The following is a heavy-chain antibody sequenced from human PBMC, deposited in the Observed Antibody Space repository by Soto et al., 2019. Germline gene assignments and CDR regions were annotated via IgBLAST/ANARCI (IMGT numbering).Heavy chain of an antibody. Sequence: ETLSLTCTVSGGSISSSSHYWGWIRQPPGKGLEWIGNIFYSGSTYYNPSLKSRVTISVDTSQNQFSLKLSSVSAADTAVYSCARSSYRYVHFDEWSQGTLVTVSS. D-gene: IGHD3-10*02. CDR2: IFYSGST. CDR3: ARSSYRYVHFDE. V-gene: IGHV4-39*01. J-gene: IGHJ4*02. CDR1: GGSISSSSHY.